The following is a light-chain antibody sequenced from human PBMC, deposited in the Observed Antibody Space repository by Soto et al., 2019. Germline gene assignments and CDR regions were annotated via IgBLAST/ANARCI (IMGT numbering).Light chain of an antibody. CDR2: DDG. CDR3: QVWDSSSDHRVV. J-gene: IGLJ2*01. V-gene: IGLV3-21*02. CDR1: NIAIKS. Sequence: SYELTQAPSVSVAPGQTARINCGGNNIAIKSVHWYQQKPGQAPVLVVYDDGDRPSGIPERFSGSNSGNTATLTITRVEAGDEADYHCQVWDSSSDHRVVFGGVTKLTVL.